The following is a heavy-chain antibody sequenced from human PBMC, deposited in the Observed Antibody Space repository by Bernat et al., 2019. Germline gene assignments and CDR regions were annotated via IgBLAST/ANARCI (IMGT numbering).Heavy chain of an antibody. CDR2: IYYSGST. CDR3: ARDWVKGQYFQH. CDR1: GGSISSDYYS. D-gene: IGHD2-21*01. Sequence: QLQLQESGSGLVKPSQTLSLTCTVSGGSISSDYYSWNWIRQPPGQGLEWIGYIYYSGSTYYNPSLKSRVTISVDTSKNQFSLKLSSVTAADTAVYYCARDWVKGQYFQHWGQGTLVTVSS. J-gene: IGHJ1*01. V-gene: IGHV4-30-2*05.